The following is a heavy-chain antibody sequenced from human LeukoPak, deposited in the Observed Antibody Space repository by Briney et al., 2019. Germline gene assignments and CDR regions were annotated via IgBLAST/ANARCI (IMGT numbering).Heavy chain of an antibody. CDR3: VREYYDYFDY. Sequence: GGSLRLSCAASGFTLRDYYMSWIRQAPGKGLEWVSYINSISSYTDYADSVKGRFTISRDNANNSLYLQMNSLRAEDTAVYYCVREYYDYFDYWGQGTLVTVSS. D-gene: IGHD1-26*01. CDR2: INSISSYT. J-gene: IGHJ4*02. V-gene: IGHV3-11*05. CDR1: GFTLRDYY.